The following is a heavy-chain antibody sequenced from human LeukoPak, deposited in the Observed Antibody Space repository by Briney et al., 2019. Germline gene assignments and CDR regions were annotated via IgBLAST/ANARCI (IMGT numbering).Heavy chain of an antibody. Sequence: GGSLRLSCAASGFTVSSNFMSWVRQAPGKGLGWVSVIYSGGSTYYADSVKGRFTISRDNSKNTLYLQLNSLRAEDTAVYYCAGHPGRYYFDYWGQGTLVTVSS. V-gene: IGHV3-53*01. CDR1: GFTVSSNF. CDR3: AGHPGRYYFDY. D-gene: IGHD3-10*01. CDR2: IYSGGST. J-gene: IGHJ4*02.